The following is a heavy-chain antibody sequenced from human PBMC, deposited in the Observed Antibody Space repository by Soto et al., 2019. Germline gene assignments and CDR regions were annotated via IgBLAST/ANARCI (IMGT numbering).Heavy chain of an antibody. CDR1: GFTFSSYG. Sequence: QVQLVESGGGVVQPGRSLRLSCAASGFTFSSYGMHWVRQAPGKGLEWVAVISYDGSNKYYADSVKGRFTISRDNSKNTLYLQMNSLRAEDTAVYYCARGPGIVGATEAFDYWGQGTLVTVSS. CDR3: ARGPGIVGATEAFDY. D-gene: IGHD1-26*01. V-gene: IGHV3-30*03. J-gene: IGHJ4*02. CDR2: ISYDGSNK.